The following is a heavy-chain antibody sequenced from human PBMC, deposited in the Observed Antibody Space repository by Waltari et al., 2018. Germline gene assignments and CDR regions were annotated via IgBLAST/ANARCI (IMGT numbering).Heavy chain of an antibody. V-gene: IGHV4-34*01. Sequence: QVQLQQWGAGLLKPSETLSLTCAVYGGSFSGYYWSWIRQPPGKGLEWIGEINHSGSTNYNPSLKSRVTISVDTSKNQFSLKLSSVTAADTAVYYCARGRGYYDSSGYYTFDYWGQGTLVTVSS. CDR2: INHSGST. CDR3: ARGRGYYDSSGYYTFDY. D-gene: IGHD3-22*01. J-gene: IGHJ4*02. CDR1: GGSFSGYY.